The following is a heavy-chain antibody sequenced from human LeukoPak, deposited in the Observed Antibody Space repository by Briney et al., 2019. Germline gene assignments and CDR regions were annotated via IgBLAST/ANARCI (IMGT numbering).Heavy chain of an antibody. D-gene: IGHD3-9*01. V-gene: IGHV3-23*01. J-gene: IGHJ4*02. Sequence: DPGGSLRLSCAASGFTFSNYAMSWVRQAPGKGLEWVSAITGSGGGTYYADSVKGRFTISRDNSKNTLYLQMNSLRAEDTAVYYCAKRGDYDVLTGYYDPDYWGQGTLVTVSS. CDR3: AKRGDYDVLTGYYDPDY. CDR2: ITGSGGGT. CDR1: GFTFSNYA.